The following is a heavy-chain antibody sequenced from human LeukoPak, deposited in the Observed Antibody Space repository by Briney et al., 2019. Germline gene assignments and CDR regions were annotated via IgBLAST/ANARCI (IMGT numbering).Heavy chain of an antibody. CDR1: GYTFTNYY. J-gene: IGHJ3*01. D-gene: IGHD2-8*01. CDR2: FNPSGGSP. V-gene: IGHV1-46*01. CDR3: ARDKGMRDGFDV. Sequence: ASVTVSCKASGYTFTNYYIHWVRQAPGQGLEWVGIFNPSGGSPSYALKFQGRVTMTRDTSTSTVYMELSRLRSEDTAVYYCARDKGMRDGFDVWGQGTMVTVSS.